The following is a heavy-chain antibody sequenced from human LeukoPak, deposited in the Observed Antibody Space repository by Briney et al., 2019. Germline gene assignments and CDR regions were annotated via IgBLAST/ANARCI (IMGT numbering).Heavy chain of an antibody. CDR1: GGPFSGYY. J-gene: IGHJ6*01. D-gene: IGHD3-22*01. Sequence: SEPLSLICGLYGGPFSGYYWRWIRQPPGKGLVWIGEINHSGSTNYNPSLKSRVTIAVDTSKNQFSLKLSSVTAADTAVYYCARGAFTMIVPDGMDVWGQGTTVTVSS. V-gene: IGHV4-34*01. CDR2: INHSGST. CDR3: ARGAFTMIVPDGMDV.